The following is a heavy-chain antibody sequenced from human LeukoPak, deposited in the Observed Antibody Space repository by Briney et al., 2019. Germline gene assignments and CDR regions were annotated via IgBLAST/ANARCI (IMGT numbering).Heavy chain of an antibody. J-gene: IGHJ6*02. D-gene: IGHD1-1*01. Sequence: PGRSLRLSCAASGFTFSSYAMHWVRQAPGKGLEWVAVISYDGSNKYYADSVKGRFTISRDNSKNTLYLQMNSLRAEDTAVYYCGRGVGTPRWAYYYGMDVWGQGTTVTVSS. V-gene: IGHV3-30-3*01. CDR1: GFTFSSYA. CDR2: ISYDGSNK. CDR3: GRGVGTPRWAYYYGMDV.